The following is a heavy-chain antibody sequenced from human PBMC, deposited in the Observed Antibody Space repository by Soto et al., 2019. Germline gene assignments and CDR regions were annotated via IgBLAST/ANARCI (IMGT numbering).Heavy chain of an antibody. Sequence: PWGSLLVFSAPSGFTFSVDSMNWVRQAPGKGLEWVSSISTTSTYIYYADSVKGRFTISRDNANNSLHLQMNSLRAEDTAVYYCKRDYVMDVWGQGTTVTVSS. CDR1: GFTFSVDS. CDR3: KRDYVMDV. J-gene: IGHJ6*01. V-gene: IGHV3-21*01. CDR2: ISTTSTYI.